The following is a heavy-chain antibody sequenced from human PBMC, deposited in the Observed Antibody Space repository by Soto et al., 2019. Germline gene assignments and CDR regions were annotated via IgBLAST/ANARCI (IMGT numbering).Heavy chain of an antibody. V-gene: IGHV4-59*01. CDR3: ARDQGIASSGPFDY. Sequence: SETLSLTCTVSGDSISNYYWSWIRQAPGKGLEWIGFIYHSGNTNYNPSLKSRVTMSIDTSKSQFSLKLNSVAAADTAVYYCARDQGIASSGPFDYWGPGTLVTVSS. D-gene: IGHD6-13*01. J-gene: IGHJ4*02. CDR1: GDSISNYY. CDR2: IYHSGNT.